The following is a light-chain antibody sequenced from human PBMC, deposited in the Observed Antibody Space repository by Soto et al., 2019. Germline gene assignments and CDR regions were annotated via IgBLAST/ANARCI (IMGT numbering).Light chain of an antibody. J-gene: IGKJ2*01. CDR3: QQYYNTPYT. V-gene: IGKV4-1*01. Sequence: IVMTQSPDLAVSLGERATVNCKSSQSVLYSSNNKNYLAWYQQKPGQPPKLLIYWASTRESGVPDRFSGSGSGTDFTLTISSLQPEDGAVYYCQQYYNTPYTFGQGTKLEIK. CDR1: QSVLYSSNNKNY. CDR2: WAS.